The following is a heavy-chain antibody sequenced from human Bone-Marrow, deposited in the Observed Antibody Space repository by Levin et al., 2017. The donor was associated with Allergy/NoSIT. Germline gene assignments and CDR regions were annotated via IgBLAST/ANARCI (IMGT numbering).Heavy chain of an antibody. D-gene: IGHD3-16*01. CDR3: ARVGGAFYYYYYGMDV. CDR2: IYYSGST. V-gene: IGHV4-59*01. Sequence: SETLSLTCTVSGGSISSYYWSWIRQPPGKGLEWIGYIYYSGSTNYNPSLKSRVTISVDTSKNQFSLKLSSVTAADTAVYYCARVGGAFYYYYYGMDVWGQGTTVTVSS. CDR1: GGSISSYY. J-gene: IGHJ6*02.